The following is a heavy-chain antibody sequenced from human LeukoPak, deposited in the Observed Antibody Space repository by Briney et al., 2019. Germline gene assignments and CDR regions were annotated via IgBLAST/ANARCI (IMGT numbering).Heavy chain of an antibody. D-gene: IGHD3/OR15-3a*01. V-gene: IGHV3-15*01. CDR3: TAGTGRSDFDY. Sequence: GGSLRLSCAASGFTFSNAWMSWVRQAPGRGLEWVGRIKRKGDDGTIDYAAPVKGRLSISRDDSKKTLYLQMKSLKSEDTAVYYCTAGTGRSDFDYCGQGTLVTVSS. CDR2: IKRKGDDGTI. J-gene: IGHJ4*02. CDR1: GFTFSNAW.